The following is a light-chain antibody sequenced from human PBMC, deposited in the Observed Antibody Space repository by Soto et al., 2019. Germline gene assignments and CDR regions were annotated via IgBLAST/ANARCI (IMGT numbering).Light chain of an antibody. CDR1: SSDIGTYKY. J-gene: IGLJ1*01. CDR2: SVT. CDR3: CSFAGNYTI. V-gene: IGLV2-11*01. Sequence: QSVLTQPRSVSGSPGQSVTISCSGTSSDIGTYKYVSWYQQHPGKAPKLLIYSVTKRPSGVPDRFSGSRSGNTASLTISGLQAEDEADYYCCSFAGNYTIFGTGTKVTVL.